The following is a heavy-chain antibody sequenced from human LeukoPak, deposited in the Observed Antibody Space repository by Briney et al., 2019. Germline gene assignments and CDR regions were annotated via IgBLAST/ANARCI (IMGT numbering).Heavy chain of an antibody. Sequence: GGSLRLSCAASGFTLSSYWMHWVRQAPGKGLVWVSRINSQGSSTSYADSVKGRFTISRDNAKNTLYLQMNSLRAEDTAVYYCAKDFGMAAADYWGQGTLVTVSS. CDR3: AKDFGMAAADY. CDR2: INSQGSST. V-gene: IGHV3-74*01. D-gene: IGHD6-25*01. CDR1: GFTLSSYW. J-gene: IGHJ4*02.